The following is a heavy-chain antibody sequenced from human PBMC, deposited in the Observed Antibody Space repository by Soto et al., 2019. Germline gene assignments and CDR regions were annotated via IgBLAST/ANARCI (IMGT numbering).Heavy chain of an antibody. D-gene: IGHD3-9*01. V-gene: IGHV3-30*18. CDR1: GFTFSSYG. J-gene: IGHJ6*02. Sequence: GGSLRLSCAASGFTFSSYGMHWVRQAPGKGQEWVAVISYDGSNKYYADSVKGRFTNSRDNSKMTLYLQMNSLRAEDTSVYYCAKGPQPEYDILTGYYVMDVWGQGTTVTVTS. CDR3: AKGPQPEYDILTGYYVMDV. CDR2: ISYDGSNK.